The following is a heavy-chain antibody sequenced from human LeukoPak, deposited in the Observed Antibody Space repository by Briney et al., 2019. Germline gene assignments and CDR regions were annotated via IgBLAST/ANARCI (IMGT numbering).Heavy chain of an antibody. D-gene: IGHD3-22*01. CDR1: GYTLTELS. Sequence: ASVKISCKVSGYTLTELSIHWVRQAPGKGLEWMGGLDPEDGETIYAQRFQGGVTMTEDTSTDTAYMELSSLRSEDAAVYYCATVSYYYDSSGYQGYFQHWGQGTLVTVSS. J-gene: IGHJ1*01. CDR3: ATVSYYYDSSGYQGYFQH. CDR2: LDPEDGET. V-gene: IGHV1-24*01.